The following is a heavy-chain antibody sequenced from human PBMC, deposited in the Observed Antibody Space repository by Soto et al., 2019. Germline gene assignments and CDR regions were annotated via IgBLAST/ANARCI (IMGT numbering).Heavy chain of an antibody. CDR3: ARATVVTPVRNNWFDP. CDR1: GGSISSYY. D-gene: IGHD4-17*01. J-gene: IGHJ5*02. Sequence: SETLSLTCTVSGGSISSYYWGWIRQPPGKGLEWIGYIYYSGSTNYNPSLKSRVTISVDTSKNQFSLKLSSVTAADTAVYYCARATVVTPVRNNWFDPWGQGTMVTV. V-gene: IGHV4-59*01. CDR2: IYYSGST.